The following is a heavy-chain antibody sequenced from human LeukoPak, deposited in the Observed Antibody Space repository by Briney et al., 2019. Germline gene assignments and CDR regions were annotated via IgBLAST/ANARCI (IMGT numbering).Heavy chain of an antibody. D-gene: IGHD3-3*01. V-gene: IGHV4-39*01. CDR2: MYYSGST. CDR3: ARHHIPFFGVVISRGGFDP. Sequence: SGTLSLTCTVSGGSIGSSTYYWGWIRQPPGKGQEWIGSMYYSGSTYYNPSLKSRVTISVDTSKNQFSLKLSSVTAADTAVYYCARHHIPFFGVVISRGGFDPWGQGTLVTVSS. J-gene: IGHJ5*02. CDR1: GGSIGSSTYY.